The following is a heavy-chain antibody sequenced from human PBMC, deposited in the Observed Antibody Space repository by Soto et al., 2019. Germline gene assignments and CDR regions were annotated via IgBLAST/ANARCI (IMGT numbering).Heavy chain of an antibody. J-gene: IGHJ5*02. Sequence: PSEPLSLTCTISDAAISSYYCSWIRQPPGKGLEWIGYIYYSGSTNYNPSLKSRVTTSVDTSKNQFSLKLSSVTAAGTAVYYCARHGSSRSYLRAPNCFDPWGQGTLVNVSS. D-gene: IGHD3-10*01. CDR3: ARHGSSRSYLRAPNCFDP. V-gene: IGHV4-59*08. CDR2: IYYSGST. CDR1: DAAISSYY.